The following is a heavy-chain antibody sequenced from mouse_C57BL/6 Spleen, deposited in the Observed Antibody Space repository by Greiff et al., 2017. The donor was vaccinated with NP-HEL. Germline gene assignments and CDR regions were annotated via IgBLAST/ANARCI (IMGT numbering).Heavy chain of an antibody. CDR2: IRNKANGYTT. CDR1: GFTFTDYY. V-gene: IGHV7-3*01. Sequence: EVKLMESGGGLVQPGGSLSLSCAASGFTFTDYYMSWVRQPPGTALEWLGFIRNKANGYTTEYSASVKGRFTISRANSQSILYLQMNALRAENSATYYCARQVDYWGQGTSVTVSS. CDR3: ARQVDY. J-gene: IGHJ4*01.